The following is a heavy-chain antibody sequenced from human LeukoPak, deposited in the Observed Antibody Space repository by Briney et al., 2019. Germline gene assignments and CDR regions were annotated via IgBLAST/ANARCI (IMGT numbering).Heavy chain of an antibody. CDR2: FDPEDGET. Sequence: ASVKVSCTVSGYTLTELSMHWVRQAPGKGLEWMGGFDPEDGETIYAQKFQGRVTMTEDTSTGTAYMELSSLRSEDTAVYYCATADNMGAFDIWGQGTMVTVSS. CDR1: GYTLTELS. J-gene: IGHJ3*02. CDR3: ATADNMGAFDI. V-gene: IGHV1-24*01. D-gene: IGHD2/OR15-2a*01.